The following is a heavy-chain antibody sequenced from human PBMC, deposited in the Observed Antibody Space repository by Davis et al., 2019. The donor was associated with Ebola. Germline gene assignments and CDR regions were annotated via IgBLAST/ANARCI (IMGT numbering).Heavy chain of an antibody. J-gene: IGHJ3*02. V-gene: IGHV3-30*14. Sequence: PGGSLRLSCAASRFTFGSYTMHWVRQGPGKGLEWVGPISYDENNKYYADSVKGRFTFSRDNSKTTVYLQMNSLRVEDTAVYYCARGGFWSGYYNGPSDAFDIWGQGTMVTVSS. CDR1: RFTFGSYT. CDR3: ARGGFWSGYYNGPSDAFDI. CDR2: ISYDENNK. D-gene: IGHD3-3*01.